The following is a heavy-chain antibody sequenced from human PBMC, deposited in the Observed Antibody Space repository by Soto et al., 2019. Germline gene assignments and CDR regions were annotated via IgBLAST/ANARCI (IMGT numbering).Heavy chain of an antibody. V-gene: IGHV3-23*01. Sequence: PGGSLRLSCAASGFTFSSYAMSWVRQAPGKGLEWVSAISGSGGSTYYADSVKGRFTISRDNSKNTLCLQMNSLRAEDTAVYYCAKDIAARRYYYYGMDVWGQGTTVTVSS. CDR3: AKDIAARRYYYYGMDV. CDR2: ISGSGGST. CDR1: GFTFSSYA. J-gene: IGHJ6*02. D-gene: IGHD6-6*01.